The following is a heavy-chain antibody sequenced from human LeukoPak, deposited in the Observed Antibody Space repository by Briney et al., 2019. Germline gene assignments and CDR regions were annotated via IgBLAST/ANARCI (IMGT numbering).Heavy chain of an antibody. J-gene: IGHJ4*02. CDR1: GFTFSSYA. V-gene: IGHV3-30-3*01. Sequence: PGGSLRLSCEASGFTFSSYAMHWVCQAPGKGLEWVAVTSYDGSNEYYADSVKGRFTISRDNSKNTLHLQVNSLRPEDTAVYYCARDRWIAVAGNFDSWGQGTLVTVSS. CDR2: TSYDGSNE. D-gene: IGHD6-19*01. CDR3: ARDRWIAVAGNFDS.